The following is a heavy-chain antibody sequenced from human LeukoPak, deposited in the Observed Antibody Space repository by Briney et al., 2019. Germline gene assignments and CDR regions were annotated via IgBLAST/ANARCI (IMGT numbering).Heavy chain of an antibody. Sequence: SETLSFTCTVSGGSISSYYWSWIRQPPGKGLEWIGYIYYSGSTNYNPSLKSRVTISVDTSKNQFSLKLSSVTAADTAVYYCARVHGFYYYYGMDVWGQGTTVTVSS. CDR2: IYYSGST. CDR3: ARVHGFYYYYGMDV. J-gene: IGHJ6*02. CDR1: GGSISSYY. V-gene: IGHV4-59*12.